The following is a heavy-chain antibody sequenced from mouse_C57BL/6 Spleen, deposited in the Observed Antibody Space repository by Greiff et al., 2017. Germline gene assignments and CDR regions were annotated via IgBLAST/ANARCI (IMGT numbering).Heavy chain of an antibody. J-gene: IGHJ1*03. D-gene: IGHD1-1*01. CDR1: GYTFTEYT. CDR2: FYPGSGSI. Sequence: VQLQQSGAELVKPGASVKLSCKASGYTFTEYTIHWVKQRSGQGLEWIGWFYPGSGSIKYNEKFKDKATLTADKYSSAVYMELSRLTSEDSAVYFCARHEKRNYYYSSSYWYFDVWGTGSTV. V-gene: IGHV1-62-2*01. CDR3: ARHEKRNYYYSSSYWYFDV.